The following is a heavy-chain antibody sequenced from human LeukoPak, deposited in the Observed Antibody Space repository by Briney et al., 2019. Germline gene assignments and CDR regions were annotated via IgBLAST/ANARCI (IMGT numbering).Heavy chain of an antibody. CDR3: ALALVSLQNIAAAGSTGAFDM. Sequence: GGSLRLSCAASGFTFSTYWMSWVRQAPGKGLEWVASIKPDGTERYSVDSVKGRFTISRDNAKSSLYLQMNSLRDEDTAVYYCALALVSLQNIAAAGSTGAFDMWGQGTMVTVSS. D-gene: IGHD6-13*01. CDR2: IKPDGTER. V-gene: IGHV3-7*02. J-gene: IGHJ3*02. CDR1: GFTFSTYW.